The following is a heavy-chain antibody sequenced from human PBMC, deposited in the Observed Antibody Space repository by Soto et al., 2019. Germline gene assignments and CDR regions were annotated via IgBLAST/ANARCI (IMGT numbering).Heavy chain of an antibody. CDR2: IYPGDSDT. V-gene: IGHV5-51*07. Sequence: PGPSLTVSWNVNEQTLTTSSVVWLKPMPGKGPEWMGIIYPGDSDTKYNPSFQGQVTISADKSITTTYLQWSSLKASDTAIYYCAASIFYEGMYVWGQGTTVTVSS. J-gene: IGHJ6*02. CDR1: EQTLTTSS. CDR3: AASIFYEGMYV.